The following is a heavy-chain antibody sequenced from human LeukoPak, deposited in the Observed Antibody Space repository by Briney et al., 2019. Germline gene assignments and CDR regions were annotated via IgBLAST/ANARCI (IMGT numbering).Heavy chain of an antibody. CDR3: ARDVGPPDQPSRDNYFDY. D-gene: IGHD2-2*01. Sequence: GASVKVSCKASGGAFSTYTFSWVRQAPGQGLEWMGGFIPLSATANYAQKFQGRVTITTDESTNTAYMELSSLRSEDTAVYYCARDVGPPDQPSRDNYFDYWGQGTLVTVSS. V-gene: IGHV1-69*05. CDR1: GGAFSTYT. J-gene: IGHJ4*02. CDR2: FIPLSATA.